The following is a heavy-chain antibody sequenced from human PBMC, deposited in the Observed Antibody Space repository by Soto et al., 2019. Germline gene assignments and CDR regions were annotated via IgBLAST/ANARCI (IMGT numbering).Heavy chain of an antibody. CDR1: GGTFSGYY. J-gene: IGHJ6*02. D-gene: IGHD3-3*02. V-gene: IGHV4-34*08. CDR3: ARDRQYSQFWSGYQNEVNYNMDV. Sequence: SETLSLTCAVYGGTFSGYYWTWIRQSPGKGLEWIGEINHSGGTNYNSSLKSRVIISVDTSKNQFSLILYSVTAADTAVYFCARDRQYSQFWSGYQNEVNYNMDVWGQGTTVTVSS. CDR2: INHSGGT.